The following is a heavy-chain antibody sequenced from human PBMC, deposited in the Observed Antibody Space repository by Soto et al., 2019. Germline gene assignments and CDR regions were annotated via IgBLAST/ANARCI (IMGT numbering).Heavy chain of an antibody. CDR1: GYTFTTYG. J-gene: IGHJ4*02. D-gene: IGHD3-22*01. CDR2: ISPYNCNT. V-gene: IGHV1-18*04. Sequence: ASVKVSCKASGYTFTTYGISWVRQAPGQGLEWMGWISPYNCNTNYAQKLQGRVTMTTDTSTSTAYMELRSLRSDDTAIYYCARVLYYDSSGFDYWXQGTLVTVSS. CDR3: ARVLYYDSSGFDY.